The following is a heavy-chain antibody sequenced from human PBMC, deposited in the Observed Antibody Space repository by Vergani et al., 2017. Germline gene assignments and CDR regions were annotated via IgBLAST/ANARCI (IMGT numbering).Heavy chain of an antibody. V-gene: IGHV4-59*01. J-gene: IGHJ6*03. CDR2: IYYSGRP. Sequence: QLQLQESGPGLVKPSDPLSLPFPVPGCSIRLYSCPWFRPPPGKGLGWIVYIYYSGRPPYNPSLQSRVTISLDTSKNQFSLKLSAVTAADTAVYYCARRSEEYDFWSGSAGYYYYMDVWGKGTTVTVSS. CDR1: GCSIRLYS. CDR3: ARRSEEYDFWSGSAGYYYYMDV. D-gene: IGHD3-3*01.